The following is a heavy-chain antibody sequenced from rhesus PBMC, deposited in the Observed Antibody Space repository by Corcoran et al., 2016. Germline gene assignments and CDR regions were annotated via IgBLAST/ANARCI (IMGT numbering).Heavy chain of an antibody. V-gene: IGHV1-200*01. J-gene: IGHJ5-1*01. CDR2: FYPRHGNT. CDR1: GYTFTSYS. CDR3: ARGQNRFDV. Sequence: QVQLVQSGAEVKKPGASVKLSCKASGYTFTSYSINWVRQAPGQGLEWMGWFYPRHGNTGTAQQFQGRVTMPRDTSTSTAYIELNSLRAEDPAVYYCARGQNRFDVWGPGVLVTVSS.